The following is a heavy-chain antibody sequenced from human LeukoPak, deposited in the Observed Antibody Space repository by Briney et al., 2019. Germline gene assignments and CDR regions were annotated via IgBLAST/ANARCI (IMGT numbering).Heavy chain of an antibody. CDR2: IRYGGSNK. CDR1: GFTFSSYG. CDR3: ARDRGVGGYSGYEWVPFDYYYYGMDV. D-gene: IGHD5-12*01. V-gene: IGHV3-33*01. J-gene: IGHJ6*02. Sequence: GGSLRLSCAASGFTFSSYGMHRLRQAPGKGLEGLAVIRYGGSNKYYADSVKGRFTISRDNSKNKLYLQMNSLRAEDTAVYYCARDRGVGGYSGYEWVPFDYYYYGMDVWGQGTTVTVSS.